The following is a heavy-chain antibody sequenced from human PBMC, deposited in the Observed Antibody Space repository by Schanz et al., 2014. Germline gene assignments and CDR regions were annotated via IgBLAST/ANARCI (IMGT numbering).Heavy chain of an antibody. Sequence: QVQFVESGGGVVQFGRSLRLSCVASGFTFSSYGMHWVRQAPGKGLEWVAVIWYDENNKYYADSVKGQFTMSRDNSKNTLYLQMNSLRAEDTAVYYCARANYRRKINFDYWGRGTLVTVSS. D-gene: IGHD3-10*01. CDR3: ARANYRRKINFDY. V-gene: IGHV3-33*01. CDR2: IWYDENNK. J-gene: IGHJ4*02. CDR1: GFTFSSYG.